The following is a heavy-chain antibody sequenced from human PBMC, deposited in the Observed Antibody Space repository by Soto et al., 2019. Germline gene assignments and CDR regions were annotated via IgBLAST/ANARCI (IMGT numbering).Heavy chain of an antibody. J-gene: IGHJ6*02. CDR1: GFTFSSYG. Sequence: GGSLRLSCAASGFTFSSYGMHWVRQAPGKGLEWVAVISYDGSNKYYADSVKGRFTISRDNSKNTLYLQMNSLRAEDTAVYYCAKSQAYDSSGYPLGYGMAVWGQWTTVTVS. CDR2: ISYDGSNK. V-gene: IGHV3-30*18. CDR3: AKSQAYDSSGYPLGYGMAV. D-gene: IGHD3-22*01.